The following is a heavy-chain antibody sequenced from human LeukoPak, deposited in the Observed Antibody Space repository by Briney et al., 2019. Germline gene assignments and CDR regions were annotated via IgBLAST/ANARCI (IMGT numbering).Heavy chain of an antibody. CDR3: ARGRRWNYHFDY. J-gene: IGHJ4*02. CDR2: INHSGST. CDR1: GGSFSGHY. V-gene: IGHV4-34*01. D-gene: IGHD1-7*01. Sequence: SETLSLTCAVYGGSFSGHYWSWIRQPPGKGLEWIGEINHSGSTNYNPSLKSRVTISVDTSKNQFSLKLSSVTAADTAVYYCARGRRWNYHFDYWGQGTLVTVSS.